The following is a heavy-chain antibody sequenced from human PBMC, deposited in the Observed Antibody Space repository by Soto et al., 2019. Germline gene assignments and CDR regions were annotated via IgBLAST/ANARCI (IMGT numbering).Heavy chain of an antibody. CDR1: GGSISSSSYY. J-gene: IGHJ4*02. V-gene: IGHV4-39*01. Sequence: SETLSLTCTVSGGSISSSSYYWGWIRQPPGKGLEWIGTIYYGASTYYNPSLKSRVTISVDTPKNQFSLKLSSVTATDTAVYYCARGGTGETPFDYWGQGTLVTVSS. D-gene: IGHD1-1*01. CDR2: IYYGAST. CDR3: ARGGTGETPFDY.